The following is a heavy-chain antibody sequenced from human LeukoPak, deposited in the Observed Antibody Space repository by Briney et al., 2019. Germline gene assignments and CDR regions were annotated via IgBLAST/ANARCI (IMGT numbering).Heavy chain of an antibody. V-gene: IGHV4-34*01. J-gene: IGHJ5*02. Sequence: SETLSLTCAVYGGSFSGYYWSWIRQPLGKGLEWIVDINHSGSTNYNPSLKSRVTISVDTSKNQFSLKLSSVTAADTAVYYCARGGRIVVVPAAIGGWFDPWGQGTPVTVSS. CDR2: INHSGST. D-gene: IGHD2-2*02. CDR1: GGSFSGYY. CDR3: ARGGRIVVVPAAIGGWFDP.